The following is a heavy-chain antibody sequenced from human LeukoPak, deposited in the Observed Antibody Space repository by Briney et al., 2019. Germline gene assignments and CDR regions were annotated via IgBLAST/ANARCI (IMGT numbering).Heavy chain of an antibody. Sequence: PGGSLRLSCAASGFTFSSYAMHWVRQAPGKGLEWVAVISYDGSNKYYADSVKGRFTISRDNSKNTLYLQMNSLRAEDTAVYYCARDPDRKLPGEIAIVVVPAAPDYWGQGTLVTVSS. D-gene: IGHD2-2*01. CDR3: ARDPDRKLPGEIAIVVVPAAPDY. J-gene: IGHJ4*02. V-gene: IGHV3-30-3*01. CDR1: GFTFSSYA. CDR2: ISYDGSNK.